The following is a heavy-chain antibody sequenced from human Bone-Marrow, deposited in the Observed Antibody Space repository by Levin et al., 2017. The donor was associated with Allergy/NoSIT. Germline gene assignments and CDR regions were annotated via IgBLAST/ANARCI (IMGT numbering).Heavy chain of an antibody. J-gene: IGHJ3*01. V-gene: IGHV3-23*01. D-gene: IGHD2-21*02. CDR2: VSANSGTT. CDR3: AKDIVVVPAAGDVFDF. CDR1: GFTFQKYA. Sequence: GGSLRLSCAASGFTFQKYAMSWVRQAPGKGLQWVSSVSANSGTTYYADSVKGRFTISRDNSKNTVFLEMNILGAEDTAIYYCAKDIVVVPAAGDVFDFWGQWIMVTVSS.